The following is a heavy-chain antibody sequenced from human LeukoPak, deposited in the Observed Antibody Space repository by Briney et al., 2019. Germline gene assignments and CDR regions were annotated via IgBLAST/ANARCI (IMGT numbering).Heavy chain of an antibody. Sequence: SVKVSCKASGGTFSSYGFSWVRQSPGQGLAWMGGVVPVFGTTIYAQSFQGRLTITADESTSTVYMELTSLRSDDTAVYYCARDRVPVAVTTVYYYMDVWGKGTTVTVSS. CDR2: VVPVFGTT. CDR3: ARDRVPVAVTTVYYYMDV. CDR1: GGTFSSYG. J-gene: IGHJ6*03. D-gene: IGHD4-11*01. V-gene: IGHV1-69*13.